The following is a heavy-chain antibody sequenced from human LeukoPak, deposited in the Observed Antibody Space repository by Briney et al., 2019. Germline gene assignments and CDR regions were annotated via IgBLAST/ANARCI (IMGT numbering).Heavy chain of an antibody. Sequence: GESLKISCKGSGYTFTGYYMHWVRQAPGQGLEWMGWINPNSGGTNYAQKFQGRVTMTRDTSISTAYMELSSLRSEDTAVYYCARDNSVEDTAWWFDPWGQGTLVTVSS. D-gene: IGHD4-23*01. CDR2: INPNSGGT. J-gene: IGHJ5*02. V-gene: IGHV1-2*02. CDR3: ARDNSVEDTAWWFDP. CDR1: GYTFTGYY.